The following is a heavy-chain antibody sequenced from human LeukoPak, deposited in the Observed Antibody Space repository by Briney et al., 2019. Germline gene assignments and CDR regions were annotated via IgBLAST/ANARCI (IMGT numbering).Heavy chain of an antibody. CDR2: IRYDGSNK. Sequence: GGSLRLSCAASGFTSSSYAMHWVRQAPGKGLEWVAFIRYDGSNKYYADSVKGRFTISRDNSKNTLYLQMNSLRAEDTAVYYCAKAPIAAAGQIDYWGQGTLVTVSS. CDR1: GFTSSSYA. V-gene: IGHV3-30*02. CDR3: AKAPIAAAGQIDY. J-gene: IGHJ4*02. D-gene: IGHD6-13*01.